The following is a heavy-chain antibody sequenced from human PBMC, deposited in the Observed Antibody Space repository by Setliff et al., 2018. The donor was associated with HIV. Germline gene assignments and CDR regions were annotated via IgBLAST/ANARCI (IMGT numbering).Heavy chain of an antibody. J-gene: IGHJ4*02. CDR3: ATRIRDGHRGYGYFDF. V-gene: IGHV1-24*01. CDR1: GYTVTELS. D-gene: IGHD5-12*01. CDR2: FDPEDNKI. Sequence: ASVKVSCKVSGYTVTELSINWVRQAPGKGPEWMGGFDPEDNKIVYAQKFQGRVTTTGDTSTDTAYMELSSLRPEDTAVYYCATRIRDGHRGYGYFDFWGQGTLVTVSS.